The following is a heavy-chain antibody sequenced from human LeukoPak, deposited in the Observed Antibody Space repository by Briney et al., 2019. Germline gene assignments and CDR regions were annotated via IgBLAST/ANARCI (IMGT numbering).Heavy chain of an antibody. CDR3: ARGVGYCSGGRCPFDY. J-gene: IGHJ4*01. D-gene: IGHD2-15*01. CDR1: GNSISSYY. CDR2: IYYSGST. Sequence: SETLSLTCTVSGNSISSYYWSWIRQPPGKGLEWIGYIYYSGSTNYNPSLESRVTISIDTSKNQFSLKVISVTAADTAVYYCARGVGYCSGGRCPFDYWGRGTQVTVSS. V-gene: IGHV4-59*08.